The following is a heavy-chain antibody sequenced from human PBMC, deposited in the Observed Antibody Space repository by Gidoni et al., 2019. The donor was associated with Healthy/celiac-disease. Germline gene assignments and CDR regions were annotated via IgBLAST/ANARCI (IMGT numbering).Heavy chain of an antibody. CDR2: ISGSGGST. V-gene: IGHV3-23*01. Sequence: EVQLCESGGGLVQRGGSLRLSGEASGVTFSSYDMRWVRQAPGKGLAWVSAISGSGGSTYYADSVQGRFTISRDNSKNTLYLQMNSLRAEDPAVYYCAKGITIFGVVISGPNHYYYGMDVWGKGTTVTVSS. J-gene: IGHJ6*04. CDR3: AKGITIFGVVISGPNHYYYGMDV. D-gene: IGHD3-3*01. CDR1: GVTFSSYD.